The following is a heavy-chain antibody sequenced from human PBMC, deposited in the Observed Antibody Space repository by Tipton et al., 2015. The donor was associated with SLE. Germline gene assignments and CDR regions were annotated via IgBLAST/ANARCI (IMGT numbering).Heavy chain of an antibody. CDR2: IIPIFGTA. CDR1: GGIFSSYA. V-gene: IGHV1-69*05. Sequence: QSGAEVKKPGSSVKVSCKASGGIFSSYAINWVRQAPGQGLEWMGGIIPIFGTANYAQKFQGRVMITTDESTSTAYMELSSLRSEDTAVYYCARGWTEVGASPSPYVYWGQGTPVTVSS. J-gene: IGHJ4*02. CDR3: ARGWTEVGASPSPYVY. D-gene: IGHD1-26*01.